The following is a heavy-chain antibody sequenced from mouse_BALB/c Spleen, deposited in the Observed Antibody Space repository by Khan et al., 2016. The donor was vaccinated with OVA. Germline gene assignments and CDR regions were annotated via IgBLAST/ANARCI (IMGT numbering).Heavy chain of an antibody. CDR1: GYTFTTYI. J-gene: IGHJ3*01. D-gene: IGHD1-1*01. CDR2: INPYNDGT. CDR3: ARDYGSSFWFAY. Sequence: VRLQQSGPELVKPGASVKMSCKASGYTFTTYIIHWMKQKPGQGLEWIGYINPYNDGTNYNEKFKGKATLTADKSSSTAYMELSGLTSEDSAVYYCARDYGSSFWFAYWGQGTLVTVSA. V-gene: IGHV1S136*01.